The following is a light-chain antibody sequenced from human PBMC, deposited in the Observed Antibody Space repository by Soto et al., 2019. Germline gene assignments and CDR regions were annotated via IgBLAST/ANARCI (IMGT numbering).Light chain of an antibody. V-gene: IGKV2-29*01. J-gene: IGKJ1*01. Sequence: DVVMTQTPLSLSVAPGQPASISCKSSQSLLHITGESFLFWYLQKPGQSPQLLIYEVSTRVSGVPSRFSGSGSGTDFTLTINSLQPEDFATYYCQQAYSTPWTFGQGTKVDIK. CDR1: QSLLHITGESF. CDR2: EVS. CDR3: QQAYSTPWT.